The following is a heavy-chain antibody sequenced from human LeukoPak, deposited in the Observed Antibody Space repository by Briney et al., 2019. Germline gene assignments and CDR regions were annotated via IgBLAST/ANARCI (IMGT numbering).Heavy chain of an antibody. CDR1: GGSISSYY. Sequence: SETLSLTCTVSGGSISSYYWSWIRQPPGKGLEWIGYIYYSGSTNYNPSLKSRVTISVDTSKNQFSLKLSSVTAADTAVYYCASPAAPSSGWYRAPYYYYMDVWGKGTTVTVSS. J-gene: IGHJ6*03. CDR2: IYYSGST. CDR3: ASPAAPSSGWYRAPYYYYMDV. V-gene: IGHV4-59*01. D-gene: IGHD6-19*01.